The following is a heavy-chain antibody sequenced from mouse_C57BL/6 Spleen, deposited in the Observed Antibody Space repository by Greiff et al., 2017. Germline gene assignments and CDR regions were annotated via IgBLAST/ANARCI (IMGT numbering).Heavy chain of an antibody. V-gene: IGHV1-69*01. CDR3: ARGEITTVVAPFDY. J-gene: IGHJ2*01. D-gene: IGHD1-1*01. CDR1: GYTFTSYW. Sequence: QVQLKQPGAELVMPGASVKLSCKASGYTFTSYWMHWVKQRPGQGLEWIGEIDPSDSYTNYNQKFKGKSTLTVDKSSSTAYMQLSSLTSEDSAVDYCARGEITTVVAPFDYWGQGTTLTVSS. CDR2: IDPSDSYT.